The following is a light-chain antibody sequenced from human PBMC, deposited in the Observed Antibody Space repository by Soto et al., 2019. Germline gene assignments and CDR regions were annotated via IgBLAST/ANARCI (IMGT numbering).Light chain of an antibody. CDR3: LQHNSYPRT. J-gene: IGKJ1*01. Sequence: DIQMTQSPSSLSASVGAVVTIPCRASQGIRTNLDWYQQKPGKAPKRMIYAASSLQSGVPSRFSGSGSGTEFNLTISSLQPEDVATYYCLQHNSYPRTFGQGTKVDIK. V-gene: IGKV1-17*01. CDR1: QGIRTN. CDR2: AAS.